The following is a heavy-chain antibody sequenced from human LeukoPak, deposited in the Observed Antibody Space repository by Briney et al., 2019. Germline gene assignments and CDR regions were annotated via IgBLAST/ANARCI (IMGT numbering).Heavy chain of an antibody. V-gene: IGHV4-39*07. J-gene: IGHJ4*02. CDR1: GGSISGSSYY. D-gene: IGHD2-15*01. CDR3: ARGRPGPYCSGGSCYGRSGAFDY. Sequence: KSSETLSLTCTVSGGSISGSSYYWGWIRQPPGKGLEWIGEINHSGSTNYNPSLKSRVTISVDTSKNQFSLKLSSVTAADTAVYYCARGRPGPYCSGGSCYGRSGAFDYWGQGTLVTVSS. CDR2: INHSGST.